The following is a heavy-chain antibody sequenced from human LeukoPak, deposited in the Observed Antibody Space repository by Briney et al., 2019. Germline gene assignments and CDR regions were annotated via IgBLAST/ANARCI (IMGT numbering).Heavy chain of an antibody. CDR2: IYNSGST. Sequence: SETLSLTCTVSGGSISGYYWSWIRQPPGKAPEWIGRIYNSGSTNYNPSLKSRVTISVDTSKNQFSLKLNSVTAADTAVYYCARAFRARSCNNYKDHHYRMDVWGQRTTVTVSS. D-gene: IGHD3-10*01. CDR1: GGSISGYY. J-gene: IGHJ6*01. CDR3: ARAFRARSCNNYKDHHYRMDV. V-gene: IGHV4-4*07.